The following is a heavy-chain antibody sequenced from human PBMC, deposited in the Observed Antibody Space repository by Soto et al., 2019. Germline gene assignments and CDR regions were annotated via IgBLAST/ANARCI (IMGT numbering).Heavy chain of an antibody. CDR2: IKSKTDGGTT. J-gene: IGHJ6*02. Sequence: GGSLRLSCAASGFTFSNAWMNWVRQAPGKGLEWVGRIKSKTDGGTTDYAAPVKGRFTISRDDSKNTLYLQMNSLKTEDTAVYYWTPGPWFGYGMDVWGQGTTVAVFS. D-gene: IGHD3-10*01. CDR1: GFTFSNAW. V-gene: IGHV3-15*07. CDR3: TPGPWFGYGMDV.